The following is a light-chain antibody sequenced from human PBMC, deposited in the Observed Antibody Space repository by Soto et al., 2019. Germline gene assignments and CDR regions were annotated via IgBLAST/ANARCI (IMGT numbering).Light chain of an antibody. V-gene: IGKV3-20*01. Sequence: EIVLTQSPGTLSLSPGERATLSCRASLSVGGRYFAWFQQKPGPAPRRLIYVASTRATGVPDKFSGSGSATNFSLTIHRLEPEESAVDYCLHYGSPPRSFGHGTKVQIK. CDR3: LHYGSPPRS. J-gene: IGKJ1*01. CDR2: VAS. CDR1: LSVGGRY.